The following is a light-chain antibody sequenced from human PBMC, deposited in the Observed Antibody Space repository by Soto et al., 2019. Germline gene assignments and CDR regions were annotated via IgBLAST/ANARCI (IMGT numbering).Light chain of an antibody. J-gene: IGKJ1*01. V-gene: IGKV1-5*01. Sequence: DIQMTKSPPTLSASVGDRVTITCRASQSISGWLAWYQQKPGKAPKLLIYDASNLEGGVPSRFSGTGSGTEFTLTISSLQPEDFATYYCQQYNTYSQTFGQGTKVDIK. CDR1: QSISGW. CDR2: DAS. CDR3: QQYNTYSQT.